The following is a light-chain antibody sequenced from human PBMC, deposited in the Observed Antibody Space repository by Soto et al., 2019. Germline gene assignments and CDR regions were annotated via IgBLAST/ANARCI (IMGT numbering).Light chain of an antibody. CDR1: NIGSKS. CDR2: HDS. V-gene: IGLV3-21*02. CDR3: QMWNDSSIHPRV. J-gene: IGLJ3*02. Sequence: SYELTQPPSVSVAPGQTARITCGGTNIGSKSVVWYLQKPGQAPVLVIYHDSGRPSGNPERLSSSNSGNTATLTISRVEAGDEADYYCQMWNDSSIHPRVFGGGTKLTVL.